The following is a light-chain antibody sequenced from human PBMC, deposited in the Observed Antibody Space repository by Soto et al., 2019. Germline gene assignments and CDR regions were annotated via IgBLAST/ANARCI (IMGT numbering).Light chain of an antibody. V-gene: IGLV2-14*01. J-gene: IGLJ3*02. Sequence: QSALTQPASVSGSPGQSITISCTGTASDIGNYNYVSWYQLHPGKAPKLLIYGVSNRPSGVSNRFSGSKSGNAASLTISGLRAEDEADYYCSSYTAYTTLWVFGGGTKVTVL. CDR1: ASDIGNYNY. CDR3: SSYTAYTTLWV. CDR2: GVS.